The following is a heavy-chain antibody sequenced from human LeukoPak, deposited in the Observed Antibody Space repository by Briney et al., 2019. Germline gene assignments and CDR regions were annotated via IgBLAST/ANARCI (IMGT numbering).Heavy chain of an antibody. V-gene: IGHV4-34*12. J-gene: IGHJ4*02. Sequence: SETLSLTCGVSGGSFSNYIWSWVRQPPGKGLEWIGEILQGGVTNYNSSLKSRVTMSMDTSKNQFHLDLTSVTAADAGQYFCASRIVGATFWGYYFDYWGQGTLVTVSS. CDR2: ILQGGVT. CDR1: GGSFSNYI. D-gene: IGHD1-26*01. CDR3: ASRIVGATFWGYYFDY.